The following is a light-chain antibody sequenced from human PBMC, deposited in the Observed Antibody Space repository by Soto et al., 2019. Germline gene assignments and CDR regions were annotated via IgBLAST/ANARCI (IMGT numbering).Light chain of an antibody. CDR2: LNSDGSH. CDR3: QTWGSGIVV. Sequence: QLVLTQSPSASASLGASVKLTCTLSSGHSNYAIAWHQQQSEKGPRYLMKLNSDGSHSKGDGIPDRFSGSSSGAERYLTISSLQSEDEADYSCQTWGSGIVVFGGGTKPTVL. J-gene: IGLJ2*01. CDR1: SGHSNYA. V-gene: IGLV4-69*01.